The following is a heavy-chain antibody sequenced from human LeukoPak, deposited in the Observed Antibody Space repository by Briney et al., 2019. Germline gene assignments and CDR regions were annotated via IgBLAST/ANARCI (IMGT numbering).Heavy chain of an antibody. CDR3: ATDKQDYGGNPAGAFDI. CDR1: GGTFSSYA. J-gene: IGHJ3*02. D-gene: IGHD4-23*01. Sequence: ASVKVSCKASGGTFSSYAISWVRQAPGQGLEWMGGIIPILGTANYAQKLQGRVTITTDESTSTAYMKLSSLRSEDTAVYYCATDKQDYGGNPAGAFDIWGQGTMVTVSS. V-gene: IGHV1-69*05. CDR2: IIPILGTA.